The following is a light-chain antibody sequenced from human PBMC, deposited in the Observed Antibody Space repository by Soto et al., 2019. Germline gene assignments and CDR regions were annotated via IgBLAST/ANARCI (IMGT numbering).Light chain of an antibody. Sequence: IQMTQSPSSLSASVGDRITITCXASQDISNRLNWYHQKPGKAPKLLIYKASTLKSGVPSRFSGSGSGTEFTLTISSLQPDDFATYYCQHYNSYSEAFGQGTKVDI. J-gene: IGKJ1*01. CDR3: QHYNSYSEA. CDR1: QDISNR. CDR2: KAS. V-gene: IGKV1-5*03.